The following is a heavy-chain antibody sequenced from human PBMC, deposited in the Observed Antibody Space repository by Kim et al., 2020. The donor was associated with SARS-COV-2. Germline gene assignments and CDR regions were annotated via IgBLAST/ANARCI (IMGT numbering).Heavy chain of an antibody. J-gene: IGHJ4*02. CDR1: GFTFSAYN. CDR2: ISSSSSYI. CDR3: TRGYSGIDY. Sequence: GGSLRLSCAASGFTFSAYNMNWVRQAPGKGLEWVSSISSSSSYIYCADSLKGRFTISRDNVKNSLYLQMNSLRAEDTAVYYCTRGYSGIDYWGQGTLVT. D-gene: IGHD1-26*01. V-gene: IGHV3-21*01.